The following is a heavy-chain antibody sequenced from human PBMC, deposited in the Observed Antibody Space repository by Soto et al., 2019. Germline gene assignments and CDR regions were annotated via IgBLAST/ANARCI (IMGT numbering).Heavy chain of an antibody. CDR3: ARESTYGGGSFSLGL. CDR2: INPNNGDT. V-gene: IGHV1-2*06. J-gene: IGHJ4*02. CDR1: GYFFTSHY. Sequence: QVQLVQSGAEVEKPGASVKVSCKTSGYFFTSHYIHWVRLAPGRGLEWMGRINPNNGDTTSPQKSQGRVTMTSDTSISTVYMEMSGLRSDDTALYCCARESTYGGGSFSLGLWGQGTLVTVSS. D-gene: IGHD3-10*01.